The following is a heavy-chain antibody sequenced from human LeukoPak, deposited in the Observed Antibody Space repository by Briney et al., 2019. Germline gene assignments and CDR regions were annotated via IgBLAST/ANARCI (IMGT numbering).Heavy chain of an antibody. J-gene: IGHJ4*02. CDR2: IKQDGSEK. CDR3: ARNRGVDY. D-gene: IGHD2/OR15-2a*01. V-gene: IGHV3-7*05. CDR1: GFTLSNYW. Sequence: RGSLRLSCAASGFTLSNYWMNWVRQAPGKGLEWVDNIKQDGSEKFYVDSVKGRFTISRDVTKNSVYLQMNSLRVEDTAVYYCARNRGVDYWGQGTLVTVSS.